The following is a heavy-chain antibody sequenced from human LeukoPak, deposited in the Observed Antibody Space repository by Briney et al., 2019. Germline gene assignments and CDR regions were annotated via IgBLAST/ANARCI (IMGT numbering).Heavy chain of an antibody. D-gene: IGHD2-15*01. CDR1: GYSFTSYW. J-gene: IGHJ5*02. V-gene: IGHV5-51*01. Sequence: GESLKISCKGSGYSFTSYWIGWVRQMPGKGLEWMGIIYPGDSDTRYSPSFQGQVTISADKSISTAYLQWRSLKASDTAMYYCARQVPGCSGGSCYSGWFDPWGQGTLVTISS. CDR2: IYPGDSDT. CDR3: ARQVPGCSGGSCYSGWFDP.